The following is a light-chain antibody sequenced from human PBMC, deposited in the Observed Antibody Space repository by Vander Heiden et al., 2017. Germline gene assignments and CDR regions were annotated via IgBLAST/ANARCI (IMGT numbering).Light chain of an antibody. CDR2: EGS. CDR3: CSYAGNWV. CDR1: SSDVGSYNL. Sequence: QYALTQPDCVSASSGQSITISCTGTSSDVGSYNLVSWYQQHPGKAPKLMIYEGSKRPSGVSNRFSGSKSGNTASLTISGLQAEDEADYYCCSYAGNWVFGGGTKLTVL. V-gene: IGLV2-23*01. J-gene: IGLJ3*02.